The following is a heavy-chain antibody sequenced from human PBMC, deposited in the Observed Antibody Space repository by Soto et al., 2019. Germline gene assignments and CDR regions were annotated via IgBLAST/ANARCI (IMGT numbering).Heavy chain of an antibody. CDR1: AFTFRSYT. J-gene: IGHJ4*02. Sequence: QVPLVESGGXXVQPGRSLRLSCAASAFTFRSYTMHWVRQAPGKGLEWVATISYDGSKTNYADSVRGRFTISRDNSKSTLFLQMDSLRPEDTAVYSCARDRDSSYFPPPYYFDSWGQGTLVTVSS. V-gene: IGHV3-30*04. D-gene: IGHD4-4*01. CDR2: ISYDGSKT. CDR3: ARDRDSSYFPPPYYFDS.